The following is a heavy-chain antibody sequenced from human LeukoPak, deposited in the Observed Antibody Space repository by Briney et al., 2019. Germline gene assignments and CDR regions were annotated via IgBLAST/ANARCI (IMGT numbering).Heavy chain of an antibody. CDR3: ARGILNYFDY. Sequence: SETLSLTCTVSGGSISSSSYYWGWIRQPPGKVLEWIGSIYYSGSTYYNPSLKSRVTISVDTSKNQFSLKLSSVTAADTAVYYCARGILNYFDYWGQGTLVTVSS. J-gene: IGHJ4*02. CDR1: GGSISSSSYY. V-gene: IGHV4-39*07. D-gene: IGHD2-8*01. CDR2: IYYSGST.